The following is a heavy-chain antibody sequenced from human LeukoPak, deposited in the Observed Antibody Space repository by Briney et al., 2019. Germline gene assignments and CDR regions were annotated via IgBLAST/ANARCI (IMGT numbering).Heavy chain of an antibody. D-gene: IGHD3-10*01. V-gene: IGHV3-23*01. Sequence: GGSLRLSCAASGFIFSNFVMSWVRQAPGKGLEWVSGISGSGGATYYADAVKGRFTISRDNSKKTLYLQMNSLRAEDTAVYYCAKGSKGGMIVPGERPKYFQHWGQGTLVTVSS. J-gene: IGHJ1*01. CDR3: AKGSKGGMIVPGERPKYFQH. CDR1: GFIFSNFV. CDR2: ISGSGGAT.